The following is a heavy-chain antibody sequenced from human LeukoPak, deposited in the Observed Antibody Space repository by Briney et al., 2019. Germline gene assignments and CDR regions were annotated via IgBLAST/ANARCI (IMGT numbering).Heavy chain of an antibody. CDR3: AKEITMVRGVKPNWFDP. CDR1: GFTFDDYG. V-gene: IGHV3-20*04. Sequence: GGSLRLSCAASGFTFDDYGMSWVRQVPGKGLEWVSFINWNGDSRGYVDSVKGRFTISRDNSKNTLYLQVNSLRAEDTAVYYCAKEITMVRGVKPNWFDPWGQGTLVTVSS. J-gene: IGHJ5*02. D-gene: IGHD3-10*01. CDR2: INWNGDSR.